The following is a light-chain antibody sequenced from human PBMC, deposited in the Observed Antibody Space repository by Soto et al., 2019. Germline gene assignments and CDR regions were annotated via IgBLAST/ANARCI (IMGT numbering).Light chain of an antibody. CDR2: GVT. J-gene: IGLJ3*02. V-gene: IGLV2-14*01. Sequence: QSALTQPASVSGSPGQSITISCTGTSSDVGRYNYVSWYQQLPGKAPKLMIYGVTDRPSGVSTRFSGSKSGNTASLTFSGLQAEDEADYFCSAYTSSSTWVFGGGTKLTVL. CDR1: SSDVGRYNY. CDR3: SAYTSSSTWV.